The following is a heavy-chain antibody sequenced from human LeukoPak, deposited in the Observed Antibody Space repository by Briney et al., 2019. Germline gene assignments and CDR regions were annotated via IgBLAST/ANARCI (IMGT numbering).Heavy chain of an antibody. CDR3: AREDVDTDRLCDY. D-gene: IGHD5-18*01. J-gene: IGHJ4*02. V-gene: IGHV1-2*02. CDR1: GYTFTGYY. CDR2: INPNSSGT. Sequence: ASVKVSCKASGYTFTGYYMHWVRQAPGRGLEWMGWINPNSSGTNYAQKFQGRVTMTRDTSISTAYMELSRLRSDDTAVYYCAREDVDTDRLCDYWGQGTLVTVSS.